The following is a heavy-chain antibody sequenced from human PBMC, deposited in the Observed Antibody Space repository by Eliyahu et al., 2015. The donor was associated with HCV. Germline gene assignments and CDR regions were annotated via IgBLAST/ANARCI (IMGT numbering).Heavy chain of an antibody. CDR2: IRSKANSYAT. CDR3: TRPGVEDY. J-gene: IGHJ4*02. CDR1: GFPFSGAA. V-gene: IGHV3-73*01. D-gene: IGHD2-15*01. Sequence: EVQLVESGGGLVQPGGSLXLSCAASGFPFSGAAMHWVRQASGKGLEWVGRIRSKANSYATAYAASVKGRFTISRDDSKNTAYLQMNSLKTEDTAVYYCTRPGVEDYWGQGTLVTVSS.